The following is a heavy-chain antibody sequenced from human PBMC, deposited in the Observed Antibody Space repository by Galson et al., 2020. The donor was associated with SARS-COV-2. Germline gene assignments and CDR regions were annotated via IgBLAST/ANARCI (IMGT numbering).Heavy chain of an antibody. D-gene: IGHD4-17*01. V-gene: IGHV3-64*01. CDR1: GFTFSSYA. CDR3: ARAEGGDYGDYVRAFDI. Sequence: GESLKISCAASGFTFSSYAMHWVRQAPGKGLEYVSAISSNGGSTYYANSVKGRFTISRDNSKNTLYLQMGSLRAEDMAVYYCARAEGGDYGDYVRAFDIWGQGTMVTVSS. CDR2: ISSNGGST. J-gene: IGHJ3*02.